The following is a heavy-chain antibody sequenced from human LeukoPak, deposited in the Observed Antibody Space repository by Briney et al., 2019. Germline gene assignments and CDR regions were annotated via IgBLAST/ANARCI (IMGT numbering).Heavy chain of an antibody. V-gene: IGHV3-23*01. CDR3: VLTGGARGY. D-gene: IGHD3-10*01. Sequence: GGSLRLSCAASRFTFSSYAMSWVRQAPGRGLEWVSTISGTGRTYYADSVKGRFTISRDNSKRTLCLQVISLRAGDTAVYYCVLTGGARGYWGQGTLVTVSS. J-gene: IGHJ4*02. CDR2: ISGTGRT. CDR1: RFTFSSYA.